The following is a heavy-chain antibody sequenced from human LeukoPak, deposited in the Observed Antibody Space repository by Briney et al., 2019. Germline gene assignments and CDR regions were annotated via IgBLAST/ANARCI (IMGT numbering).Heavy chain of an antibody. D-gene: IGHD2-15*01. CDR1: GGSISSGGYY. J-gene: IGHJ4*02. CDR3: ARGKLYCSGGSCWPYYFDY. V-gene: IGHV4-31*03. CDR2: IYYSGST. Sequence: SETLSLTCTVSGGSISSGGYYWSWIRQHPGKGLEWTGYIYYSGSTYYNPSPKSRATISVDTSKNQFSLKLSSVAAADTAVYYCARGKLYCSGGSCWPYYFDYWGQGTLVTVSS.